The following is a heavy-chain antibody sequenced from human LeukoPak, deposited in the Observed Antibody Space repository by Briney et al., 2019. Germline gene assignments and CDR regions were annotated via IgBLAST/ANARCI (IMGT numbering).Heavy chain of an antibody. Sequence: PSETLSLTCTVSGGSITSYYWSWIRQPAGKGLDWIGRVHTSGSTNYNPSLKSRVTMSVDTAKNQFSLKLSSVTAADTAVYYCARDLLYRSSSDGQGYWGQGTLVTVSS. CDR1: GGSITSYY. J-gene: IGHJ4*02. V-gene: IGHV4-4*07. D-gene: IGHD6-6*01. CDR2: VHTSGST. CDR3: ARDLLYRSSSDGQGY.